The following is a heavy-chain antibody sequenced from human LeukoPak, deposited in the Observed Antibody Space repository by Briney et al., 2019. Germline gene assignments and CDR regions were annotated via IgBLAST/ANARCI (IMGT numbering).Heavy chain of an antibody. CDR3: ARDFQIAFG. V-gene: IGHV3-7*01. J-gene: IGHJ4*02. CDR1: GFSISRYW. CDR2: IKGDESEK. D-gene: IGHD3-16*01. Sequence: GGSLRLSCAASGFSISRYWMSWVRQAPGKGLERVANIKGDESEKYYVDSVRGRFTIFRDNAKNSVYLQMNSLRAEDTAVYYCARDFQIAFGGGQGTLVTVSS.